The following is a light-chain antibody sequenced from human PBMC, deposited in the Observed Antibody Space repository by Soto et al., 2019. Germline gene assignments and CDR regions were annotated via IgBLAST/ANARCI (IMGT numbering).Light chain of an antibody. CDR1: QSINSW. V-gene: IGKV1-5*03. Sequence: DIQMTQSPSTLSASVGDRVTITCRASQSINSWLAWYQQKPGKAPKLLIYRASTLEGGVPSRFSGSGSGTEFTLTISSLHPDDFSTYYCQHYDSYSGTFGPGPKVDIK. CDR3: QHYDSYSGT. J-gene: IGKJ3*01. CDR2: RAS.